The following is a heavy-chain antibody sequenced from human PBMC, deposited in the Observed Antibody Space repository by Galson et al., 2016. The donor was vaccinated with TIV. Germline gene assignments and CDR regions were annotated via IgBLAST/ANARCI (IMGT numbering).Heavy chain of an antibody. Sequence: APGKGLEWMGWINPKTFNTGSAQKFRGRLTMTRDTSISTAYMELSSLKSEDTAVYYCARDRIGGLDYWGQGTLVTVSS. CDR2: INPKTFNT. V-gene: IGHV1-8*01. CDR3: ARDRIGGLDY. J-gene: IGHJ4*02. D-gene: IGHD3-10*01.